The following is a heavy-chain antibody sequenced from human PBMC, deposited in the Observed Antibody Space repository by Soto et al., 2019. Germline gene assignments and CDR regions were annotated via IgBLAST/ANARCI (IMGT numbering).Heavy chain of an antibody. Sequence: PSETLSLTCAVYGGSFSGYYWGWIRQPPGKGLEWIGEINHSGSTNYNPSLKSRVTISVDTSKNQFSPKLSSVTAADTAVSYCARAGIVVVVAAPGRWFDPWGQGTLVTVSS. D-gene: IGHD2-15*01. CDR2: INHSGST. V-gene: IGHV4-34*01. J-gene: IGHJ5*02. CDR1: GGSFSGYY. CDR3: ARAGIVVVVAAPGRWFDP.